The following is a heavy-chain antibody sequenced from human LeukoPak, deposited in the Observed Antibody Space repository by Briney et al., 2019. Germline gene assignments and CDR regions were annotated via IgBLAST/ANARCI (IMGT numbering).Heavy chain of an antibody. D-gene: IGHD3-10*01. V-gene: IGHV1-2*02. CDR2: INPNSGGT. CDR1: GYTFTSYG. Sequence: ASVKVSCKASGYTFTSYGISWVRQAPGQGLEWMGWINPNSGGTNYAQKFQGRVTMTRDTSISTAYMELSRLRSDDTAVYYCARDLLRGSGSYNMDVWGKGTTVTVSS. J-gene: IGHJ6*03. CDR3: ARDLLRGSGSYNMDV.